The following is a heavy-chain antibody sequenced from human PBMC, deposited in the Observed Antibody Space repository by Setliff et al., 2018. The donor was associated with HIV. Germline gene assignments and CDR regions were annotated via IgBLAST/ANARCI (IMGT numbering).Heavy chain of an antibody. Sequence: SETLSLTCAVSGYSISSGYYWGWIRQPPGKGLEWIGSIYHSGSTYYNPSLKSRVTISVDTSKNQFSLRLSSVTAADTAVYYCARQIAVAATPHYFDYWGQGTLVTVSS. V-gene: IGHV4-38-2*01. CDR2: IYHSGST. CDR3: ARQIAVAATPHYFDY. CDR1: GYSISSGYY. J-gene: IGHJ4*02. D-gene: IGHD6-19*01.